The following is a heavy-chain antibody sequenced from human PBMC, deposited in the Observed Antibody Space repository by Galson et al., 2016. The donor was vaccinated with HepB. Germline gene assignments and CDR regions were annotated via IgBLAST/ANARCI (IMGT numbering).Heavy chain of an antibody. J-gene: IGHJ6*02. Sequence: CAISGDSVSNDSAAWNWIRQSPSRGLEWLGRTYYRSKWDNEYAVSVRSRMTINHDKSKNQFSLQLNSVTPEDTAVYYCASEYYGMDVWGQGTTVTVSS. CDR3: ASEYYGMDV. V-gene: IGHV6-1*01. CDR1: GDSVSNDSAA. CDR2: TYYRSKWDN.